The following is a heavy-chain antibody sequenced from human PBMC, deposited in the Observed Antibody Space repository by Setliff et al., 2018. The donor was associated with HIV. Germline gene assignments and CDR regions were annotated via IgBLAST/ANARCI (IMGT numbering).Heavy chain of an antibody. V-gene: IGHV4-39*02. Sequence: KPSETLSLTCIVSGGSISGSSYYWGWIRQSPGKGLEWIGNMYYSGSTYYNPSLKSRVTISVDTSKNHLSLKLTSVTAADTGLYYCVFGLRFSPFDNWGQGTLVTVSS. CDR1: GGSISGSSYY. D-gene: IGHD5-12*01. CDR2: MYYSGST. J-gene: IGHJ4*02. CDR3: VFGLRFSPFDN.